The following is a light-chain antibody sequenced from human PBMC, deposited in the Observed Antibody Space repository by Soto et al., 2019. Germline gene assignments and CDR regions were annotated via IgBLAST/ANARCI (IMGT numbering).Light chain of an antibody. Sequence: QSALTQPPSASGSPGQSVTISCTGTYSDVGGSNYVSWYQQHPGKAPKLVIYEVIQRPSGVPDRFSGSRSGNTASLTVFRLQAEDEADYYCSSNVVGTNLKIFGGGTQLTVL. CDR3: SSNVVGTNLKI. J-gene: IGLJ7*01. CDR2: EVI. CDR1: YSDVGGSNY. V-gene: IGLV2-8*01.